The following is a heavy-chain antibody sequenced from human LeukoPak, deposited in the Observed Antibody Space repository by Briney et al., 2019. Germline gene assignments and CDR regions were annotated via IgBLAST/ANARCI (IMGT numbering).Heavy chain of an antibody. J-gene: IGHJ4*02. CDR2: IYYSGST. CDR3: ARADSCSGGSCYDDAFDY. CDR1: GGSISSGGYY. Sequence: SETLSLTCTVSGGSISSGGYYWSWIRQHPGKGLEWIGYIYYSGSTYYNPSLKGRVTISVDTSKNQFSLKLSSVIAADTAVYYCARADSCSGGSCYDDAFDYWGQGTLVTVSS. V-gene: IGHV4-31*03. D-gene: IGHD2-15*01.